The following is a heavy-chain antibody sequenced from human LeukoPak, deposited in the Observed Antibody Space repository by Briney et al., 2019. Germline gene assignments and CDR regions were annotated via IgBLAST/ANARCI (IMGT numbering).Heavy chain of an antibody. D-gene: IGHD1-26*01. CDR2: INWNGGST. V-gene: IGHV3-20*04. CDR3: AGGLLDYYYYMDV. J-gene: IGHJ6*03. CDR1: GFTFDDYG. Sequence: PGGSLRLSCAASGFTFDDYGMSWVRQAPGKGLEWVSGINWNGGSTGYADSVKGRFTISRDNAKNSLYLQMNSLRAEDTALYYCAGGLLDYYYYMDVWGKGTTVTVSS.